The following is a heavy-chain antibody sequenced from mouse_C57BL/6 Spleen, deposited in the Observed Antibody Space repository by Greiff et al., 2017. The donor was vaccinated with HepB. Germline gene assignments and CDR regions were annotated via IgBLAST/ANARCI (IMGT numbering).Heavy chain of an antibody. D-gene: IGHD2-1*01. CDR3: TRSDLPRNAMDY. V-gene: IGHV1-15*01. CDR2: IDPETGGT. Sequence: VQLQQSGAELVRPGASVTLSCKASGYTFTDYEMHWVKQTPVHGLEWIGAIDPETGGTAYNQKFKGKAILTADKSSSTAYMELRSLTSEDSAVYYCTRSDLPRNAMDYWGQGTSVTVSS. CDR1: GYTFTDYE. J-gene: IGHJ4*01.